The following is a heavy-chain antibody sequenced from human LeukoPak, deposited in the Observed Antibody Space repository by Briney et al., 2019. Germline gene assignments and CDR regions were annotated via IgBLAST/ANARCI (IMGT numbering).Heavy chain of an antibody. CDR3: ARGSSGLQYYFDY. D-gene: IGHD3-22*01. V-gene: IGHV5-51*01. CDR2: IYPSDSDT. Sequence: GESLKISCKGSGYSFTSYWIGWVRQMPGEGLEWMGIIYPSDSDTRYSPSFQGQVTISADKSISTAYLQWSSLKASDTAMYYCARGSSGLQYYFDYWGQGTLVTVSS. CDR1: GYSFTSYW. J-gene: IGHJ4*02.